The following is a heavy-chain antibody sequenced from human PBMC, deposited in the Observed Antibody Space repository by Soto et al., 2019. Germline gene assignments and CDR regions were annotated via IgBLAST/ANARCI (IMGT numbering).Heavy chain of an antibody. CDR2: ISGSGGST. Sequence: GGSLRLSCAASGFTFSSYAMSWVRQAPGKGLEWVSAISGSGGSTYYADSVKGRFTISRDNSKNTLYLQMNSLRAEDTAVYYCAKVPSEAADTYYYYYYMDVWGKGTTVTVSS. CDR3: AKVPSEAADTYYYYYYMDV. J-gene: IGHJ6*03. V-gene: IGHV3-23*01. CDR1: GFTFSSYA. D-gene: IGHD6-13*01.